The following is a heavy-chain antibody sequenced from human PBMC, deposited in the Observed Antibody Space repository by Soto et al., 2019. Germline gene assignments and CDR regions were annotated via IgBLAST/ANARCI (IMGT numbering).Heavy chain of an antibody. D-gene: IGHD4-17*01. J-gene: IGHJ4*02. CDR2: IKQDGSEK. CDR1: GVSFSSYW. Sequence: VGSLRLSCAASGVSFSSYWMSWVRQAPGKGLEWVANIKQDGSEKYYVDSVKGRFTISRDNAKNSLYLQMNRLRAEDTAVYYCARAFDYGDYQYFDYWGQGTLVTVSS. CDR3: ARAFDYGDYQYFDY. V-gene: IGHV3-7*03.